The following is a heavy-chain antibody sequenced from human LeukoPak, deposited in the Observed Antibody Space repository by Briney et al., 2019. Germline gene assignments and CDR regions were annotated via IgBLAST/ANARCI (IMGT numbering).Heavy chain of an antibody. CDR2: IKQDGSEK. D-gene: IGHD1-7*01. CDR1: GFTFSNYW. CDR3: ASNWNYVRGYGMDV. V-gene: IGHV3-7*01. J-gene: IGHJ6*02. Sequence: GGSLRLSCAASGFTFSNYWMSWVRQTPGKGLEWVANIKQDGSEKHYVDPVKGRFTISRDNAKNSLYLQMSNLRAEDTAVYYCASNWNYVRGYGMDVWGQGTTVTVSS.